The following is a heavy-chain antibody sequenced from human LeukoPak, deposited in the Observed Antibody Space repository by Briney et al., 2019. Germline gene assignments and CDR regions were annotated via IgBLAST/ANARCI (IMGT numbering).Heavy chain of an antibody. CDR3: ARDTGLGRYYDSSGYYSAGRWFDP. D-gene: IGHD3-22*01. Sequence: ASLKVSCKASGYTFSSNAMHWVRQAPGQRLEWMGWINAGNGDTKYSQKFQGRVTITRDTSASTAYMELSSLRSEDTAVYYCARDTGLGRYYDSSGYYSAGRWFDPWGQGTLVTVSS. J-gene: IGHJ5*02. CDR1: GYTFSSNA. V-gene: IGHV1-3*01. CDR2: INAGNGDT.